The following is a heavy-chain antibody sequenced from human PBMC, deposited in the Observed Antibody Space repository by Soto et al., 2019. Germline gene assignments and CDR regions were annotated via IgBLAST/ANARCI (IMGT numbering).Heavy chain of an antibody. CDR2: IYHSGST. D-gene: IGHD2-2*01. CDR1: GGSISSSNW. CDR3: ATPGRGCSSTSCYGYYGMDV. Sequence: QVQLQESGPGLVKPSGTLSLTCAVSGGSISSSNWWSWVRQPPGKGLEWIGEIYHSGSTNYNPSLKSRVTISVDKSKNQFSLKLSSVTAADTAVYYCATPGRGCSSTSCYGYYGMDVWGQGTTVTVSS. J-gene: IGHJ6*02. V-gene: IGHV4-4*02.